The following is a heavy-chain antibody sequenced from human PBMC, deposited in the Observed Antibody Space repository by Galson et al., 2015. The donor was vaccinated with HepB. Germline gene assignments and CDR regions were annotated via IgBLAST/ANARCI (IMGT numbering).Heavy chain of an antibody. Sequence: ETLSLTCTVSGGSISSRSYYWTWIRQPPGKGLEWIGNVFYSGSTNYNPSLKSRVTISVDTSTNQFSLKLASVTAADTAIYSFARQQSITGTAPDFDSWGQGTLVTVSS. CDR3: ARQQSITGTAPDFDS. D-gene: IGHD1-7*01. J-gene: IGHJ4*02. CDR2: VFYSGST. V-gene: IGHV4-39*01. CDR1: GGSISSRSYY.